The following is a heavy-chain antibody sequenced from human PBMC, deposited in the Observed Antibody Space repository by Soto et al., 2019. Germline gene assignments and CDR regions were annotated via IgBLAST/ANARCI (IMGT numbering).Heavy chain of an antibody. CDR1: GYTFTGYY. V-gene: IGHV1-2*04. J-gene: IGHJ6*02. D-gene: IGHD5-18*01. CDR3: ARVDTAMVLVYGMGV. CDR2: INPNSGGT. Sequence: ASVKVSCKASGYTFTGYYMHWVRQAPGQGLEWMGWINPNSGGTNYAQKFQGWVTMTRDTSISTAYMELSRLRSDDTAVYYCARVDTAMVLVYGMGVWGQGTTVTVSS.